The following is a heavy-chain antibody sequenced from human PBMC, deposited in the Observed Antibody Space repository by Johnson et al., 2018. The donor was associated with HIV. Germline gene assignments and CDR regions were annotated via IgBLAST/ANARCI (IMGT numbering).Heavy chain of an antibody. CDR1: EFTFDDYG. J-gene: IGHJ3*02. CDR3: ARNPIRDFWSGSGDAFDI. CDR2: INWNGGST. V-gene: IGHV3-20*04. Sequence: VQLVESGGGVVRPGGSLRLSCAASEFTFDDYGMSWVRQAPGKGLEWVSGINWNGGSTGYADSVKGRFTISRDNAKNSLYLQMNSLRAEDTALYYCARNPIRDFWSGSGDAFDIWGQGTMVTVSS. D-gene: IGHD3-3*01.